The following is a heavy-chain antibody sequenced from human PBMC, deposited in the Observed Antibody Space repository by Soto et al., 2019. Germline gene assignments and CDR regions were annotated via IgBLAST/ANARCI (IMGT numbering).Heavy chain of an antibody. CDR1: GFTFSSYG. CDR3: AKGLYCSGGSCYYSLGY. D-gene: IGHD2-15*01. Sequence: QVPLVESGGGVVQPGRSLRLSCAASGFTFSSYGMHWVRQAPGKGPEWVAVISYDGSNKYYADSVKGRFTISRDNSKNTLYLQMNSLRAEDTAVYYCAKGLYCSGGSCYYSLGYWGQGTLVTVSS. J-gene: IGHJ4*02. CDR2: ISYDGSNK. V-gene: IGHV3-30*18.